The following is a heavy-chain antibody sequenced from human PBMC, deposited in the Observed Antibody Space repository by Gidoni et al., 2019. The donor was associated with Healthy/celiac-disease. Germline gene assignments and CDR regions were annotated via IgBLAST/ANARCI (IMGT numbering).Heavy chain of an antibody. CDR2: ISSSSSTI. V-gene: IGHV3-48*01. Sequence: EVQLVESGGGLVQPGGSLRHSSADSGCTSSSYSMNWVRQAPGKGLEWVSYISSSSSTIYYAASVKGRFTISRDNAKNSLYLQMNSRRADDTAVYYCARGGVGYYYGMDVWGQGTTVTVSS. CDR1: GCTSSSYS. D-gene: IGHD2-8*01. CDR3: ARGGVGYYYGMDV. J-gene: IGHJ6*02.